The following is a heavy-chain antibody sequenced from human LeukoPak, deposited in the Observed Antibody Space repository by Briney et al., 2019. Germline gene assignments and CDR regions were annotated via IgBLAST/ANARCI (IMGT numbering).Heavy chain of an antibody. J-gene: IGHJ3*02. Sequence: GGSLRLSCAASGFTFSTYAMNWVRQAPGKGLEWISYISGSSNTIYYADSVKGRFTVSRDNAENLMYLQMGSLRAEDTAVYYCARWASVPQDMVALFRAFDIWGQGTLVSVSS. CDR3: ARWASVPQDMVALFRAFDI. CDR1: GFTFSTYA. D-gene: IGHD3-10*01. CDR2: ISGSSNTI. V-gene: IGHV3-48*04.